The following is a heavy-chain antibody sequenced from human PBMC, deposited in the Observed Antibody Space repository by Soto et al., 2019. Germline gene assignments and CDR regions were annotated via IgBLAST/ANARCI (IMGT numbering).Heavy chain of an antibody. J-gene: IGHJ4*02. V-gene: IGHV2-70*01. CDR1: GFSLSTSGMC. D-gene: IGHD6-19*01. CDR3: ARIRNTRGSGWYYFDY. CDR2: IDWGDEK. Sequence: SGPTLVNPTHTLTLTCTFSGFSLSTSGMCVSWIRQPPGKALEWLALIDWGDEKYYSTSLKTRLTISKDTSKNQVVLTMTNMDPVDTATYYCARIRNTRGSGWYYFDYWGQGTLVTVSS.